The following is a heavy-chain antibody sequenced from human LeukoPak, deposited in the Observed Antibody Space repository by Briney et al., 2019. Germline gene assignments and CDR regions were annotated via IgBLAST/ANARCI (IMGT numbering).Heavy chain of an antibody. Sequence: PGGSLRLSCAASGFTFSSYSMNWVRQAPGKGLEWVSSISSSSSYIYYADSVKGRFTISRDNTKNSLYLQMNSLRAEDTAVYYCATRYCSSTSCYFDYWGQGTLVTVSS. V-gene: IGHV3-21*04. CDR2: ISSSSSYI. D-gene: IGHD2-2*01. CDR3: ATRYCSSTSCYFDY. CDR1: GFTFSSYS. J-gene: IGHJ4*02.